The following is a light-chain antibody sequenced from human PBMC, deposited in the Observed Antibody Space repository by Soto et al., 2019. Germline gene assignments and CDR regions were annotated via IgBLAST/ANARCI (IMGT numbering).Light chain of an antibody. V-gene: IGLV2-8*01. CDR1: SSDVGGYKY. J-gene: IGLJ3*02. CDR3: SSYAGSNNWV. Sequence: QSALTQPPSASGSRGQSVTISCTGTSSDVGGYKYVSWYQQHPGKAPKVMIYEVSKRPSGVPDRFAGSKSGNTASLTVSGLQAEDEAHYYCSSYAGSNNWVFGGGTKLTVL. CDR2: EVS.